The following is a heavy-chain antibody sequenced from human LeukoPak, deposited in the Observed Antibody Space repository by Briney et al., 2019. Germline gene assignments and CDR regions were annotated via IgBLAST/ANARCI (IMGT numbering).Heavy chain of an antibody. Sequence: ASVKVSCKGYGYTFSAYVLHWVRQAPGQSLEWMGWINSGNGETRYSENFHGRVTITRDAPAKTSYMELSSLGLEDTAVYYCARGWWDLGEIPFWGQGTLVTVSS. CDR3: ARGWWDLGEIPF. CDR2: INSGNGET. CDR1: GYTFSAYV. D-gene: IGHD1-26*01. J-gene: IGHJ4*02. V-gene: IGHV1-3*04.